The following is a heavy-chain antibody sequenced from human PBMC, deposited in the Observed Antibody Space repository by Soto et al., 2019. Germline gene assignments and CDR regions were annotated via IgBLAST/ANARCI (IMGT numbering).Heavy chain of an antibody. CDR1: GDSVSIKSAA. CDR2: TYYRSKWYY. V-gene: IGHV6-1*01. CDR3: ARDPGYSLDY. D-gene: IGHD5-18*01. J-gene: IGHJ4*02. Sequence: SQTLSLTGAISGDSVSIKSAAWNWIRQSPSRGLEWLGRTYYRSKWYYDYADSVKSRITINSDTSKNQFSLQLNSVTPEDTAVYYCARDPGYSLDYWGQGTLVPVSS.